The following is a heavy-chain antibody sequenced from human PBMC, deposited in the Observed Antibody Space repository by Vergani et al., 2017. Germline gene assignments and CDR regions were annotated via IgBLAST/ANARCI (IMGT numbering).Heavy chain of an antibody. J-gene: IGHJ4*02. Sequence: QVQLQESGPGLMKPSETLSLTCTVSGGSISNYYWSWIRQPPGKGLEWIGYISYTGSTSYNPSLKSRVTFSVDTSKNQFSLKLTSVTAADTAVYSCARDWFFRRYSGSFFDYWGQGTLVTVSS. D-gene: IGHD1-26*01. V-gene: IGHV4-59*01. CDR3: ARDWFFRRYSGSFFDY. CDR1: GGSISNYY. CDR2: ISYTGST.